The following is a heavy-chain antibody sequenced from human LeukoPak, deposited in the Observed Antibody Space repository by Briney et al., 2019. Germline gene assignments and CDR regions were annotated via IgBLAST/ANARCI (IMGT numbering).Heavy chain of an antibody. J-gene: IGHJ3*02. CDR2: IYYSGST. D-gene: IGHD4/OR15-4a*01. CDR1: GGSISSYY. V-gene: IGHV4-59*08. Sequence: PSETLSLTCTVSGGSISSYYWSWIRQPPGKGLEWIGYIYYSGSTNYNPSRKSRVTISVDTSKNQFSLKLSSVTAADTAVYYCARHLKRVLYHAFDIWGQGTMVTVSS. CDR3: ARHLKRVLYHAFDI.